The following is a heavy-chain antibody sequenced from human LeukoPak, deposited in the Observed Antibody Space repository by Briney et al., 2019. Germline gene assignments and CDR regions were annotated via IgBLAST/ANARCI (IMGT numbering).Heavy chain of an antibody. CDR3: ARAGDYGDYFDY. Sequence: PGGSLRLSCAASGFTFSRFGMNWVRQAPGKGLEWVANIKQDGSEKYYVDSVKGRFTISRDNAKNSLYLQMNSLRAEDTAVYYCARAGDYGDYFDYWGQGTLVTVSS. V-gene: IGHV3-7*01. D-gene: IGHD4-17*01. J-gene: IGHJ4*02. CDR1: GFTFSRFG. CDR2: IKQDGSEK.